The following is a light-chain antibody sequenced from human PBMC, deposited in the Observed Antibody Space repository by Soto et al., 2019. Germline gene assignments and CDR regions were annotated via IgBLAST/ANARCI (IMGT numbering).Light chain of an antibody. V-gene: IGKV3-15*01. Sequence: EIVMTQSPATLSVSPGERATLSCRASQSVSSNLAWYQQKPGQAPRLLIDGASTSATGIPARFSVSGSGTEFTLTISSLQSEDFAVYYCQQYNNWPPLTFGGGTKVEI. CDR2: GAS. CDR3: QQYNNWPPLT. J-gene: IGKJ4*01. CDR1: QSVSSN.